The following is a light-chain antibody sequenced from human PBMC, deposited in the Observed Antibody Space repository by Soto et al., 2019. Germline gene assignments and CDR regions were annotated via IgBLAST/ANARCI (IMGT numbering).Light chain of an antibody. V-gene: IGKV3-11*01. J-gene: IGKJ5*01. CDR1: HTVLNY. Sequence: EVVLTQSPATLSLSPGETATLSCRASHTVLNYLAWFQQKPGQAPRLLIYDTSNRATGTPARFSGSGSGTDFTPTISSLEPEDVAVYYCQQRYSWPPITFGQGTRLEIK. CDR2: DTS. CDR3: QQRYSWPPIT.